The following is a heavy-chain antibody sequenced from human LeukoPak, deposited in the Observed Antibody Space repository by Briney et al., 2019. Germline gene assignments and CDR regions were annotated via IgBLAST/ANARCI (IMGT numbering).Heavy chain of an antibody. Sequence: ASVKVSCKAPGYTFTSYDINWVRQATGQGLEWMGLMNPNSGNTGYAQKFQGRVTMTRNTSISTAYMELSSLRSEDTAVYYCARGPYYYDSSGSYAFDIWGQGTMVTVSS. CDR3: ARGPYYYDSSGSYAFDI. D-gene: IGHD3-22*01. V-gene: IGHV1-8*01. CDR1: GYTFTSYD. J-gene: IGHJ3*02. CDR2: MNPNSGNT.